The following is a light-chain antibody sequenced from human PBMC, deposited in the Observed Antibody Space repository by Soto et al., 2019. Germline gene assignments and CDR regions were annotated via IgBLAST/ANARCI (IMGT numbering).Light chain of an antibody. CDR1: SSDVGGYNY. CDR3: SSYTSSSTPHVV. Sequence: QSALTQPASVSGSPGQWITISCTGTSSDVGGYNYVSWYQQHPGKAPKLMIYDVSNRPSGVSNRFSGSKSGNTASLIISGLQAEDEADYYCSSYTSSSTPHVVFGGGTKLTVL. J-gene: IGLJ2*01. V-gene: IGLV2-14*01. CDR2: DVS.